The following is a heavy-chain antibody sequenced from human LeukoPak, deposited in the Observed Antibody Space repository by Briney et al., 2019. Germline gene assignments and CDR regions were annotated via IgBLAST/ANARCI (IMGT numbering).Heavy chain of an antibody. CDR3: ARGGYGPRLGN. D-gene: IGHD3-16*01. Sequence: PSETLSLTCAVYGASFSDYYWSWIRRSPEKGLEWIGEISNIGTTSYNPSLNSRVIMSVDTSKNQFSLRLSSVTAADTAVYYCARGGYGPRLGNWGQGTLVTVSS. CDR2: ISNIGTT. CDR1: GASFSDYY. J-gene: IGHJ4*02. V-gene: IGHV4-34*01.